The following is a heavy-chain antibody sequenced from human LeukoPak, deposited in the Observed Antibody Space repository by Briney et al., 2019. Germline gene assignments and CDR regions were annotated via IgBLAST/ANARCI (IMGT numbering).Heavy chain of an antibody. D-gene: IGHD3-3*01. J-gene: IGHJ4*02. CDR1: GFTFSSYA. CDR3: ARDGNYDFWSGYPADY. CDR2: ISYDGSNK. V-gene: IGHV3-30-3*01. Sequence: PGRSLRLSCAASGFTFSSYAMHWVRQAPGKGLEWVADISYDGSNKYYADSVKGRFTISRDDSKNTLYLQMNSLRAEDTAVYYCARDGNYDFWSGYPADYWGQGTLVTVSS.